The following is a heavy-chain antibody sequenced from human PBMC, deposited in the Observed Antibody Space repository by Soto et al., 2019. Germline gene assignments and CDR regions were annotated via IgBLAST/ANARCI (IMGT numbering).Heavy chain of an antibody. CDR1: GYTFTVYY. J-gene: IGHJ4*02. CDR2: INPKSGGT. CDR3: ARDLAKGGGSAGFDY. D-gene: IGHD1-26*01. Sequence: ASVKVSCKASGYTFTVYYMPWVRQAPGQGLEWMVCINPKSGGTMYPQKFQGRVTMTWDTSISTAYMALTRLRSDDTAVYYCARDLAKGGGSAGFDYWGQGTLVTVSS. V-gene: IGHV1-2*02.